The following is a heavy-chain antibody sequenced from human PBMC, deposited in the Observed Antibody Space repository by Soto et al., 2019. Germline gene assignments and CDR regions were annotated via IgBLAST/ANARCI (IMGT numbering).Heavy chain of an antibody. CDR3: AWIAAFCSGYYSVNYYSMDV. Sequence: QVTLKESGPVLVNPTETLTLTCTVSGFSLSNARMGVSWIRQPPGKALEWLAHIFSNDEKSYSTSLKSRLTISKDTAKSHLVLTMTNMDPVDTATYYCAWIAAFCSGYYSVNYYSMDVWGQGTTVTVFS. V-gene: IGHV2-26*01. D-gene: IGHD3-3*01. J-gene: IGHJ6*02. CDR2: IFSNDEK. CDR1: GFSLSNARMG.